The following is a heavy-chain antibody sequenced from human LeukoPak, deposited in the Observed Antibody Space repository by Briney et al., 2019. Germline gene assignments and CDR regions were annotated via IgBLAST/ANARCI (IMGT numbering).Heavy chain of an antibody. J-gene: IGHJ6*03. D-gene: IGHD6-13*01. Sequence: GGSLRLSCAASGFTFSSYSMNWVRQAPGKGLEWVSSISSSSSYIYYADPVKGRFTISRDNAKNSLYLQMNSLRAEDTAVYYCARAARGASSSWYLPYYYYYYMDVWGTGTTVTVSS. V-gene: IGHV3-21*01. CDR3: ARAARGASSSWYLPYYYYYYMDV. CDR2: ISSSSSYI. CDR1: GFTFSSYS.